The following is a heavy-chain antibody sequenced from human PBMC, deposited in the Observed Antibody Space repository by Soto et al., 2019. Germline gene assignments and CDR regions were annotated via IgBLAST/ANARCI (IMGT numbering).Heavy chain of an antibody. CDR3: AKTYYYDSSGYYDPNLDY. V-gene: IGHV3-30*18. D-gene: IGHD3-22*01. J-gene: IGHJ4*02. CDR2: ISYDGSNK. CDR1: GFTFSSYG. Sequence: QVQLVESGGGVVQPGRSLRLSCAASGFTFSSYGMHWVRQAPGKGLEWVAVISYDGSNKYYADSVKGRFTISRDNSKNTLYLQMNSLRAEDTAVYYCAKTYYYDSSGYYDPNLDYWGQGTLVTVSS.